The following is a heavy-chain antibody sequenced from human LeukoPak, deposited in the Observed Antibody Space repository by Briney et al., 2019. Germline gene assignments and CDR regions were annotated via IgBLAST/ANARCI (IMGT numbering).Heavy chain of an antibody. V-gene: IGHV4-59*01. CDR3: ARILRYYGSGSYGY. D-gene: IGHD3-10*01. CDR1: GGSISSYY. Sequence: PSETLSLTCTVSGGSISSYYWSWIRQPPGKRLEWIGHIYYSGSTNYNPSLKSRVTISVDTSKNQFSLKLSSVTAADTAVYYCARILRYYGSGSYGYWGQGTLVTVSS. CDR2: IYYSGST. J-gene: IGHJ4*02.